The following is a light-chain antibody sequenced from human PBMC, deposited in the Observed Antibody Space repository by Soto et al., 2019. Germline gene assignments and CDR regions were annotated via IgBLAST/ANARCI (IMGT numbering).Light chain of an antibody. CDR3: QRYNSYSRT. Sequence: DIQMTQSPSTLSASVGDSVTITCRASQNVNNWVAWYQQKPGKAPRFLIYDASSLESGVPSRFSGSGSGTDFTLTISSLQPDDFATYYCQRYNSYSRTFGQETKVEIK. J-gene: IGKJ1*01. V-gene: IGKV1-5*01. CDR2: DAS. CDR1: QNVNNW.